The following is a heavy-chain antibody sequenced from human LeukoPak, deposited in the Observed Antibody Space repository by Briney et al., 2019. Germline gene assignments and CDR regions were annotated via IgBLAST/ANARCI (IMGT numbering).Heavy chain of an antibody. CDR2: IYYSGST. D-gene: IGHD1-26*01. CDR1: GGSINSNSYY. V-gene: IGHV4-39*07. Sequence: SETLSLTCTVSGGSINSNSYYWGWIRQPPGKGLEWIGSIYYSGSTYYNPSLKSRVTISVDTSKNQFSLKLSSVTAADTAVYYCARDLGGSYPFDYWGQGTLVTVSS. J-gene: IGHJ4*02. CDR3: ARDLGGSYPFDY.